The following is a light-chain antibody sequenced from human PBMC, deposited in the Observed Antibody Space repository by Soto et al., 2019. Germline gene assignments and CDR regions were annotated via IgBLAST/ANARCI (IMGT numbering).Light chain of an antibody. J-gene: IGKJ4*01. CDR3: QQSSSNLLT. CDR1: QTISTY. CDR2: TAS. Sequence: DIQMTQSPSSLSASVGDRVTITCRASQTISTYLNWFQQKPGKAPKLLIYTASSLQSGVPSRFSGSGSGTDSTLTISSLQPEDFATYYCQQSSSNLLTFGGGTKVDIK. V-gene: IGKV1-39*01.